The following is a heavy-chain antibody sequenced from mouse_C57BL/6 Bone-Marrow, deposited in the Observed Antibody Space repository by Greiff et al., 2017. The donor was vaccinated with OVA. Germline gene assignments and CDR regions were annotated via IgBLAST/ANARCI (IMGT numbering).Heavy chain of an antibody. Sequence: QVQLQQSGAELVRPGASVTLSCKASGYTFTDYEMHWVKQTPVHGLELIGAIDPETGGTAYNQKFKGKAILTADKSSSTAYMELRSLTSEDSAVYYCTNLYSYGSKSDYWGQGTTLTVSS. D-gene: IGHD1-1*01. J-gene: IGHJ2*01. CDR2: IDPETGGT. CDR1: GYTFTDYE. CDR3: TNLYSYGSKSDY. V-gene: IGHV1-15*01.